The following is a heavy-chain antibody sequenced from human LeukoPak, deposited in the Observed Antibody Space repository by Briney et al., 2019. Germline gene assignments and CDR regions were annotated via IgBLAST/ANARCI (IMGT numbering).Heavy chain of an antibody. V-gene: IGHV1-46*03. Sequence: GASVKVSCKASGGTFSSYAISGLRQAPGQGLEGMGIINPSEGSTSYAQKFQGRVTMTRDTSTSTVYMELTSLSCDDTAGHYLASIRRRSGDRVDYWGQGTLVTVSS. CDR2: INPSEGST. J-gene: IGHJ4*02. CDR3: ASIRRRSGDRVDY. CDR1: GGTFSSYA. D-gene: IGHD7-27*01.